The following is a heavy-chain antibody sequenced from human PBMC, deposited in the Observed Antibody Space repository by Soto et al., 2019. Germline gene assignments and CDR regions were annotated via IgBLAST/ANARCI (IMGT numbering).Heavy chain of an antibody. Sequence: EVQLRESGGGLVQPGGSLRLSCAASGFTFSSYTMTWVRQAPGKGLEWVSGIGGSGDVTYYADSVKGRFTISRDNSKSTLYLQMNSLKAEDTAVYYCAKPLPDWGQGTLVTVSS. J-gene: IGHJ4*02. CDR3: AKPLPD. V-gene: IGHV3-23*01. CDR1: GFTFSSYT. CDR2: IGGSGDVT.